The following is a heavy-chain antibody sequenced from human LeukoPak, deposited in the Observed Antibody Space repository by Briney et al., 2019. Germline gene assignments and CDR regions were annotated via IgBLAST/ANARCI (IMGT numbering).Heavy chain of an antibody. CDR1: GYTFTGYY. D-gene: IGHD2-8*01. J-gene: IGHJ4*02. CDR2: INPNSGGT. V-gene: IGHV1-2*02. Sequence: GASVKVPCKASGYTFTGYYMHWVRQAPGQGLEWMGWINPNSGGTNYAQKFQGRVTMTRETSISTAYMELSSLRSEDMAVYYCARGRYCTNGVCYYFDYWGQGTLVTVSS. CDR3: ARGRYCTNGVCYYFDY.